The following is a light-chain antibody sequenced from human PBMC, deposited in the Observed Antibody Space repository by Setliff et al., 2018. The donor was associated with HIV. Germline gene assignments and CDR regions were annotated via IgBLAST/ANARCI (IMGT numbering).Light chain of an antibody. V-gene: IGLV2-14*01. CDR3: CSYTSYSTLDV. Sequence: QSALAQPASVSGSPGQSITISCIGSSGDIGTYSYVSWYQQHPGRAPKLLIYDVSRRPSGVSDRFSGSKSGNSASLTISGLQAEDEADYYCCSYTSYSTLDVFGGGTKVTVL. J-gene: IGLJ1*01. CDR1: SGDIGTYSY. CDR2: DVS.